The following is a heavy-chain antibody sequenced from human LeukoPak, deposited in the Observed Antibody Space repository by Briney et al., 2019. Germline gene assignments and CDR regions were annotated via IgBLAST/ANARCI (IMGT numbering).Heavy chain of an antibody. Sequence: PGGSLRLSCAASGFTFSSYGMHWVRQAPGKGLEWVAFIRYDGSNKYYADSVKGRFTISRDNSKNTLYLQMNSLRAEDTAVYYCAKDTQGLGGVIVFLGLDYWGQGTLVTVSS. V-gene: IGHV3-30*02. CDR1: GFTFSSYG. CDR3: AKDTQGLGGVIVFLGLDY. D-gene: IGHD3-16*02. CDR2: IRYDGSNK. J-gene: IGHJ4*02.